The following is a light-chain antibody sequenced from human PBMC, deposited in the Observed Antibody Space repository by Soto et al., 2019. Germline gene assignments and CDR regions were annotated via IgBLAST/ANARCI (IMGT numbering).Light chain of an antibody. V-gene: IGLV2-14*01. CDR2: EVS. CDR1: SGDVGSYKY. J-gene: IGLJ2*01. Sequence: QSALTQPASVSGSPGQSITISCTGTSGDVGSYKYVSWYQQHPGKAPKLMIYEVSNRPSGISNRFSGSKSGNTASLTISGLQAEDEADYYCSSYTGSSTVVFGGGTQLTVL. CDR3: SSYTGSSTVV.